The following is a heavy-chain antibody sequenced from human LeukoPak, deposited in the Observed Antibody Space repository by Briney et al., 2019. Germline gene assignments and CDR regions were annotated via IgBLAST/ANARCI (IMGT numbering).Heavy chain of an antibody. D-gene: IGHD5-18*01. V-gene: IGHV4-61*02. CDR1: GGSISSSSYY. Sequence: PSETLSLTCTVSGGSISSSSYYWGWIRQPAGKGLEWIGRIYTSGSTNYNPSLKSRVTMSVDTSKNQFSLKLSSVTAADTAVYYCARDGGYSYGYGYYYYYYMDVWGKGTTVTISS. J-gene: IGHJ6*03. CDR2: IYTSGST. CDR3: ARDGGYSYGYGYYYYYYMDV.